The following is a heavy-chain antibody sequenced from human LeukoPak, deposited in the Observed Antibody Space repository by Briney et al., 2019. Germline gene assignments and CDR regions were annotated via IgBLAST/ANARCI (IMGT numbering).Heavy chain of an antibody. D-gene: IGHD4-17*01. V-gene: IGHV5-51*01. Sequence: GESLKISCKGSGYSFTSYWIGWVRQMPGKGLEWMGIIYPGDSDTRYSPSFQGQVTISADKSISTAYLQWSSLEASDTAMYYCARPGSYGDYVGAFDIWGQGTMVTVSS. CDR2: IYPGDSDT. CDR1: GYSFTSYW. J-gene: IGHJ3*02. CDR3: ARPGSYGDYVGAFDI.